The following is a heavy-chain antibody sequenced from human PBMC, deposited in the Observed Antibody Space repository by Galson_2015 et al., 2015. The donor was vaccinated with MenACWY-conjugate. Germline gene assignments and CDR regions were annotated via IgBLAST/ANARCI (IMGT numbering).Heavy chain of an antibody. CDR3: AREGYGYYFDY. CDR2: ISSSSSYI. J-gene: IGHJ4*02. D-gene: IGHD3-16*01. Sequence: GKGLEWVSSISSSSSYIYYADSVKGRFTISRDNAKNSLYLQMNSLRAEDTAVYYCAREGYGYYFDYWGQGTLVTVSS. V-gene: IGHV3-21*01.